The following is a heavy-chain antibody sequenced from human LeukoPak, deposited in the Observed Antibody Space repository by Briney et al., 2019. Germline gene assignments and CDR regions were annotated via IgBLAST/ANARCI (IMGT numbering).Heavy chain of an antibody. V-gene: IGHV1-24*01. CDR2: FDPEDGET. CDR3: ATVRYEWEPSNFDY. D-gene: IGHD1-26*01. J-gene: IGHJ4*02. Sequence: ASVKVSCKVSGYTLTELSMHWVRQAPGKGLEWMGGFDPEDGETIYAQKFQGRVTMTEDTSTDTAYTELSSLRSEDTAVYYCATVRYEWEPSNFDYWGQGTLVTVSS. CDR1: GYTLTELS.